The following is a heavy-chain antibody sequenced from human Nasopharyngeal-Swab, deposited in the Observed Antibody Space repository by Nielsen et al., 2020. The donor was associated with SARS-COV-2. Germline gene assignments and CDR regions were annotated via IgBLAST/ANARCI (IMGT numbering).Heavy chain of an antibody. Sequence: GESLKISCAASGFTFSSYAMSWVRQAPGKGLEWVSAISGSGGSTYYADSVKGRFSISRDNSKNTLYLQMNSLRAEDTAVYYCARVGGGSYYFDYWGQGTLVTVSS. CDR3: ARVGGGSYYFDY. CDR1: GFTFSSYA. V-gene: IGHV3-23*01. D-gene: IGHD1-26*01. J-gene: IGHJ4*02. CDR2: ISGSGGST.